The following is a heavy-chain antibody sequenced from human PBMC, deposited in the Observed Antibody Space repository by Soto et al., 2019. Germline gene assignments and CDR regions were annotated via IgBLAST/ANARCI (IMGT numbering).Heavy chain of an antibody. CDR1: GGSISSSDYY. Sequence: SETLSRTCTVSGGSISSSDYYWGWIRQPPGKGLEWIGSIYYSGSTYYNPSLKSRVTISVDTSKNQFSLKLSSVTAADTAVYYCARYYYGSGSEAPFDYWGRGTLVT. CDR3: ARYYYGSGSEAPFDY. V-gene: IGHV4-39*01. CDR2: IYYSGST. J-gene: IGHJ4*02. D-gene: IGHD3-10*01.